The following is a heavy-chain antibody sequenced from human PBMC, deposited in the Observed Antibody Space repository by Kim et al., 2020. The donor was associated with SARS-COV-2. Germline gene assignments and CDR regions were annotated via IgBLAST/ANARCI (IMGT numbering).Heavy chain of an antibody. J-gene: IGHJ4*02. D-gene: IGHD3-22*01. V-gene: IGHV3-30*03. CDR3: ARRMIGVLDS. Sequence: KKYYADSAKGRFTISRENSKTTRYLQTNSLTTEDTAVYFCARRMIGVLDSWGQGTLVTVSS. CDR2: KK.